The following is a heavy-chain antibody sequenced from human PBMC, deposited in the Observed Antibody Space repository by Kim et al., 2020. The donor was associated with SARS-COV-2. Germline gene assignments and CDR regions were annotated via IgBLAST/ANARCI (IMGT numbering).Heavy chain of an antibody. CDR2: IYYSGST. J-gene: IGHJ4*02. Sequence: SETLSLTCTVSGGSISSSSYYWGWIRQPPGKGLEWIGSIYYSGSTYYNPSLKSRVTISVDTSKNQFSLKLSSVTAADTAVYYCASSPLDTAMVEGDFDYWGQGTLVTVSS. CDR1: GGSISSSSYY. CDR3: ASSPLDTAMVEGDFDY. D-gene: IGHD5-18*01. V-gene: IGHV4-39*01.